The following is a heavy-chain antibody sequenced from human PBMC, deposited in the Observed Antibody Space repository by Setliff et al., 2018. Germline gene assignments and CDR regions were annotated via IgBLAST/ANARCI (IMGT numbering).Heavy chain of an antibody. CDR1: GGSISSYY. CDR2: IYTSGST. V-gene: IGHV4-4*07. Sequence: PSETLSLTCTVSGGSISSYYWSWIRQPAGKGLEWIGRIYTSGSTNYNPSLKSRVTMSVDTSKNQFSLKLSSVTAADTAVYYCARDHGDYGYYYYYMDVWGKGTTVTDSS. J-gene: IGHJ6*03. CDR3: ARDHGDYGYYYYYMDV. D-gene: IGHD4-17*01.